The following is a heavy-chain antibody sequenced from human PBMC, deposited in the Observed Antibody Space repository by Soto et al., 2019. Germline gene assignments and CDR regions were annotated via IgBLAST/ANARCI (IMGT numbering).Heavy chain of an antibody. V-gene: IGHV4-31*03. D-gene: IGHD6-13*01. CDR1: GGSISSGGYY. J-gene: IGHJ4*02. Sequence: SETLSLTCTVSGGSISSGGYYWSWIRQHPGKGLEWIGYIYYSGSTYYNPSLKSRVTISVDTSKNQFSLKLSSVTAADTAVYYCARTWAGIAAAGTPFSDYWGQGTLVTVSS. CDR3: ARTWAGIAAAGTPFSDY. CDR2: IYYSGST.